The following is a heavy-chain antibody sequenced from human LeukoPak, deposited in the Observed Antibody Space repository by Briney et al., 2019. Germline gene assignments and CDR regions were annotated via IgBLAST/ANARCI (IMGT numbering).Heavy chain of an antibody. D-gene: IGHD2-15*01. CDR2: ISSNGGST. J-gene: IGHJ5*02. Sequence: PGGSLRLSCSASGFTFSSYPMHWVRQAPGKGLEYVSAISSNGGSTYYADSVKGRFTISRDNSKNTLYLQMGSLRAEDMAVYYCARSRMVGGLDPWGQGTLVTVSS. CDR1: GFTFSSYP. V-gene: IGHV3-64*02. CDR3: ARSRMVGGLDP.